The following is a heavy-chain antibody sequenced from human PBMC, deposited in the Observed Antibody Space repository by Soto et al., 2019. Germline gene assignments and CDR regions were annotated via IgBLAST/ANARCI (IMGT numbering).Heavy chain of an antibody. CDR1: GFTFSSYG. CDR3: ARDPVNSGCYFGPWFDP. D-gene: IGHD1-26*01. J-gene: IGHJ5*02. Sequence: QVQLVESGGGVVQPGRSLRLSCAASGFTFSSYGMHWVRQAPGKGLEWVAVIWYDGSNKYYADSVKGRFTISRDNSKNTLYLQMNSLRAEDTAVHYCARDPVNSGCYFGPWFDPWGQGTLVTVSS. V-gene: IGHV3-33*01. CDR2: IWYDGSNK.